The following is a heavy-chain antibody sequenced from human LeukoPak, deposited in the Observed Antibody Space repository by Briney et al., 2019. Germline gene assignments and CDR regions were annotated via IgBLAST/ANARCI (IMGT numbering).Heavy chain of an antibody. J-gene: IGHJ4*02. CDR3: VTYYFDSSGPKKNY. CDR2: INHSGST. CDR1: GGSISGYY. D-gene: IGHD3-22*01. Sequence: SETLSLTCTVSGGSISGYYWSWIRQPPGKGLEWIGEINHSGSTNYNPSLKSRVTISVDTSKKQFSLKLSSVTAADTAVYYCVTYYFDSSGPKKNYWGQGTLVTVSS. V-gene: IGHV4-34*01.